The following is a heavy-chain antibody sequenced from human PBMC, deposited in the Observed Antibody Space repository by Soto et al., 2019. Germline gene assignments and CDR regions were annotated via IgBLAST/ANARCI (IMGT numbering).Heavy chain of an antibody. V-gene: IGHV5-51*01. CDR1: GYSFTSYW. CDR2: IYPGDSDT. Sequence: PGESLKISCNGSGYSFTSYWIGWVRQMPGKGLDLVGIIYPGDSDTRYIPSFQGQVTISADNSISTAYLQWRRLKASDTDIYYCARRTRYSGYDYGMDVLGQATTLTAPS. D-gene: IGHD5-12*01. J-gene: IGHJ6*02. CDR3: ARRTRYSGYDYGMDV.